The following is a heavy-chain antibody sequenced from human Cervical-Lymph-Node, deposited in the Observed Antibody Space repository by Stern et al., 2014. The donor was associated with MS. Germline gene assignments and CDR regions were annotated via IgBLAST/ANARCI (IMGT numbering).Heavy chain of an antibody. J-gene: IGHJ5*02. V-gene: IGHV4-34*01. Sequence: QVQLQQWGAGLLKPSETLSLTCAVQDGSFSGYYVNWIRQPPGKGLEWLGEINPSGSPNYNPSLRGRVTISIDTSKIHFSLILNSVTAADTAVYYCARGGYNYFNHWGQGTLVTVSS. CDR2: INPSGSP. CDR1: DGSFSGYY. CDR3: ARGGYNYFNH.